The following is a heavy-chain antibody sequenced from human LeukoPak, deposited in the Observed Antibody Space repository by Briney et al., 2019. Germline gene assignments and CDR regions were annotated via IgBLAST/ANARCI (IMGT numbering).Heavy chain of an antibody. D-gene: IGHD6-13*01. Sequence: SETLTLTCTVTGGSISSGGYYWSWIRQHPGKGLEWIGYIYYSGSTYYNPSLKSRVTISVDTSKNQFSLKLSSVTAADTAVYYCARAGFWAAAGYFDYWGQGTLVTVSS. V-gene: IGHV4-31*03. CDR1: GGSISSGGYY. CDR3: ARAGFWAAAGYFDY. CDR2: IYYSGST. J-gene: IGHJ4*02.